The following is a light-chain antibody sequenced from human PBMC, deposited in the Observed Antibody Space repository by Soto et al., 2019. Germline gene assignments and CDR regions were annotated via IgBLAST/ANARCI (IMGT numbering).Light chain of an antibody. CDR3: QQRSNWPPRFT. CDR1: QSVSSY. J-gene: IGKJ3*01. CDR2: HAS. Sequence: EIVLTQSPATLSLSPGERATLSCRASQSVSSYLAWYQQKPGQAPRLLIYHASNRATGIPARFSGSGSGTDFTLTISSLEPEDFAVYYCQQRSNWPPRFTFGPGTKVDIK. V-gene: IGKV3-11*01.